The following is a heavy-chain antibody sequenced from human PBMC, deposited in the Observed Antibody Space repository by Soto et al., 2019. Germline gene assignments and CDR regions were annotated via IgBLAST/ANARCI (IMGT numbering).Heavy chain of an antibody. D-gene: IGHD3-10*01. Sequence: SETLSLTCAVSGGSISSGGYSWSWIRQPPGKGLEWIGYIYHSGSTYYNPSLKSRVTISVDRSKNQFSLKLSSVTAADTAVYYCARGARMVRGIYFDYWAQGTLVTVSS. CDR3: ARGARMVRGIYFDY. CDR1: GGSISSGGYS. V-gene: IGHV4-30-2*01. CDR2: IYHSGST. J-gene: IGHJ4*01.